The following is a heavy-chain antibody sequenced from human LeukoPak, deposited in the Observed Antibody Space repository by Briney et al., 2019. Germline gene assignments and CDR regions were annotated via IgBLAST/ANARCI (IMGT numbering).Heavy chain of an antibody. Sequence: PGGSLRLSCAASGFNFDDYGMSWVRQVPGKGLEWVSGINWNGGATGYADSAKGRFTISRDNAKRSLDLQINSLRAEDTALYLCARAKANPYYYDTNAYVGAFDIWGQGTMVTVSS. D-gene: IGHD3-22*01. CDR2: INWNGGAT. V-gene: IGHV3-20*01. CDR1: GFNFDDYG. J-gene: IGHJ3*02. CDR3: ARAKANPYYYDTNAYVGAFDI.